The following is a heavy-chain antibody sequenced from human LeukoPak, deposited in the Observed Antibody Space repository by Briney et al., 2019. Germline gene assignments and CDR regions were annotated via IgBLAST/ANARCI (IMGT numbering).Heavy chain of an antibody. V-gene: IGHV3-21*01. CDR1: GFTFSSYS. Sequence: GGSLRLSCAASGFTFSSYSMNWVRQAPGKGLEWVSSISSSSSYIYYADSVKGRFTISRDNAKNSLYLQMNSLRAEDTAVYYRARGAVAGYYFDYWGQGTLVTVSS. CDR3: ARGAVAGYYFDY. J-gene: IGHJ4*01. CDR2: ISSSSSYI. D-gene: IGHD6-19*01.